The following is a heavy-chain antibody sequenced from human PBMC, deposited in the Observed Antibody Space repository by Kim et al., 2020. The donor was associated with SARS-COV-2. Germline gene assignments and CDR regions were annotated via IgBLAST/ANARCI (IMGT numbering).Heavy chain of an antibody. CDR1: GGTFSSYA. Sequence: SVKVSCKASGGTFSSYAISWVRQAPGQGLEWMGGIIPIFGTANYAQKFQGRVTITADESTSTAYMELSSLRSEDTAVYYCARDENYYYDSSGTGAFDIWGQGTMVTVSS. V-gene: IGHV1-69*13. J-gene: IGHJ3*02. CDR3: ARDENYYYDSSGTGAFDI. D-gene: IGHD3-22*01. CDR2: IIPIFGTA.